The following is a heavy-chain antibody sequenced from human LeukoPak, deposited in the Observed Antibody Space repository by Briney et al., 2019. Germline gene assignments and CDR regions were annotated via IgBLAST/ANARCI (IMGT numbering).Heavy chain of an antibody. CDR3: ARHLNDFDNWFDP. Sequence: PSDTLSLTCTVSGGSISSSSYYCGWIRQPPGKGLEWIGRIYYSGSTYYNPSLKSRVTISVDTSKHPFSLKFSSVTAADTAVYYCARHLNDFDNWFDPWGQGTLVTVSS. J-gene: IGHJ5*02. D-gene: IGHD3-3*01. CDR2: IYYSGST. V-gene: IGHV4-39*01. CDR1: GGSISSSSYY.